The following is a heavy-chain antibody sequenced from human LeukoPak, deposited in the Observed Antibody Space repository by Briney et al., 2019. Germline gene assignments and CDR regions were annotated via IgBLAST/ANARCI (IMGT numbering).Heavy chain of an antibody. CDR3: AGPPQAGPFDY. J-gene: IGHJ4*02. Sequence: GGSLRLSCAGSGFIFSNYWMTWVRQAPGKGLEGVANIKQDGSEKDYVDSMKGRFTISRDNAKNSLYLQMNSLRAEDTAVYYCAGPPQAGPFDYWGQGTLVTVSS. V-gene: IGHV3-7*01. D-gene: IGHD6-19*01. CDR2: IKQDGSEK. CDR1: GFIFSNYW.